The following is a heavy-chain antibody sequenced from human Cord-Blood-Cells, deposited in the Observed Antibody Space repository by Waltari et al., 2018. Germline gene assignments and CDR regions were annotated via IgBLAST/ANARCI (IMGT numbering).Heavy chain of an antibody. J-gene: IGHJ3*02. CDR2: INPNSGGT. D-gene: IGHD6-13*01. CDR3: ARLYSSSWYAFDI. Sequence: QVQLVQSGAEVKKPGASVKVSCQAPGYTFTGYYMHWVRQAPGQGLEWMGWINPNSGGTNYAQKFQGRVTMTRDTSISTAYMELSRLRSDDTAVYYCARLYSSSWYAFDIWGQGTMVTVSS. V-gene: IGHV1-2*02. CDR1: GYTFTGYY.